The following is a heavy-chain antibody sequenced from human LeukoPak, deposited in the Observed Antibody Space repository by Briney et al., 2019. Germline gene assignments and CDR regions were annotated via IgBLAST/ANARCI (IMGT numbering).Heavy chain of an antibody. Sequence: PGGSLRLSCAASGFTFRSYGMHWVRQAPGKGLEWVATISYDGSNKYHADSVQGRFTVSRDNSKNTLYLQMNSLRTEDMAVYYCAKDRGRWLQLPDAFDVWGQGTMVTVSS. D-gene: IGHD5-24*01. CDR1: GFTFRSYG. CDR2: ISYDGSNK. CDR3: AKDRGRWLQLPDAFDV. J-gene: IGHJ3*01. V-gene: IGHV3-30*18.